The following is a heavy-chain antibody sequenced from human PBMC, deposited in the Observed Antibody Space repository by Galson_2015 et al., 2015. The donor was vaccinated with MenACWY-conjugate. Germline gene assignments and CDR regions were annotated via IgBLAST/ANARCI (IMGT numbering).Heavy chain of an antibody. D-gene: IGHD3-10*01. CDR2: ISTHNGKT. Sequence: SVKVSCKASGYTFPDYGISWARQAPGQGLEWMGWISTHNGKTNFAQKIQGRVTMTTDTSTSTAYMELTSLTSDDTAVYYCARDRESYYDWGSGMDVWGQGTTVTVSS. V-gene: IGHV1-18*01. J-gene: IGHJ6*02. CDR1: GYTFPDYG. CDR3: ARDRESYYDWGSGMDV.